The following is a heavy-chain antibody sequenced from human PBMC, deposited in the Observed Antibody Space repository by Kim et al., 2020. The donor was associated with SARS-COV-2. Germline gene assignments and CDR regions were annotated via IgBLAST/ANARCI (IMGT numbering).Heavy chain of an antibody. Sequence: SETLSLTCAVYGGSFSGYYWSWIRQPPGKGLEWIGEINHSGSTNYNPSLKSRVTISVDTSKNQFSLKLSSVTAADTAVYYCASTTSDDSSGYYRLPHAFDIWGQGTMVTVSS. CDR1: GGSFSGYY. J-gene: IGHJ3*02. CDR3: ASTTSDDSSGYYRLPHAFDI. CDR2: INHSGST. V-gene: IGHV4-34*01. D-gene: IGHD3-22*01.